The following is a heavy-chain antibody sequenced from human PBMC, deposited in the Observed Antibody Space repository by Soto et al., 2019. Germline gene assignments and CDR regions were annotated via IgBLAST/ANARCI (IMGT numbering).Heavy chain of an antibody. V-gene: IGHV3-21*01. CDR1: GFTFSSYS. D-gene: IGHD1-26*01. CDR3: AKGRRYSGSYFDPSEAFDI. CDR2: ISSSSSYI. J-gene: IGHJ3*02. Sequence: PGGSLRLSCAASGFTFSSYSMNWVRQAPGKGLEWVSSISSSSSYIYYADSVKGRFTISRDNAKNSLYLQMNSLRAEDTAVYYCAKGRRYSGSYFDPSEAFDIWGQGTMVTVSS.